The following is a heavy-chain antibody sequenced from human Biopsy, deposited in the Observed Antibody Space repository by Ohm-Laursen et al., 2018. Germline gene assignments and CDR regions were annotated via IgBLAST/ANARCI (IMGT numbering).Heavy chain of an antibody. CDR1: GYTFTGQY. CDR3: AKGQDLRGGAEYFQH. D-gene: IGHD2-15*01. J-gene: IGHJ1*01. CDR2: IKPHSGTT. V-gene: IGHV1-2*02. Sequence: ASVKASCQAPGYTFTGQYSHWVRQVPGQGIEWMGWIKPHSGTTKFAQDFQGKVTMTRDPSITTAYMELTRLRSDDPAVYYCAKGQDLRGGAEYFQHWGQGALVTVSS.